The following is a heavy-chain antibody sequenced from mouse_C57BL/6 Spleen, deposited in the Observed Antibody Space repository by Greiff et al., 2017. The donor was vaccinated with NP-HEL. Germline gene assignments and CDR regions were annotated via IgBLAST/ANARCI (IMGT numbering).Heavy chain of an antibody. D-gene: IGHD4-1*01. CDR2: INYDGSST. Sequence: EVQLVESEGGLVQPGSSMKLSCTASGFTFSDYYMAWVRQVPEKGLEWVANINYDGSSTYYLDSLKSRFIISRDNAKNILYLQMSSLKSEDTATYYCARTGSRNAMDYWGQGTSVTVSS. CDR3: ARTGSRNAMDY. V-gene: IGHV5-16*01. J-gene: IGHJ4*01. CDR1: GFTFSDYY.